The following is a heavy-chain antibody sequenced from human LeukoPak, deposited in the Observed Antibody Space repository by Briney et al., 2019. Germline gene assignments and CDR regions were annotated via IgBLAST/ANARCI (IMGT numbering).Heavy chain of an antibody. Sequence: SETLSLTCTISGGSISSISYYWGWIRQPPGKGLEWIGEINHSGSTNYNPSLKSRVTISVDTSKNQFSLKLSSVTAADTAVYYCARGRYDDSSGYYNWFDPWGQGTLVTVSS. J-gene: IGHJ5*02. CDR3: ARGRYDDSSGYYNWFDP. CDR2: INHSGST. CDR1: GGSISSISYY. D-gene: IGHD3-22*01. V-gene: IGHV4-39*07.